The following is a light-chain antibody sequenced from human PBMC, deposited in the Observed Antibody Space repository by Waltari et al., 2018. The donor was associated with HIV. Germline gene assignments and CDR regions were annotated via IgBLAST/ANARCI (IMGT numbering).Light chain of an antibody. CDR3: SSFTISSTYV. V-gene: IGLV2-14*01. CDR2: EVR. CDR1: SSDVGHYNY. J-gene: IGLJ1*01. Sequence: QSALTQPASVSGSPGQSITISCTGTSSDVGHYNYVSWYQQHPGKAPKLLIYEVRKWPSGVSNRFSGSKSGNTASLTISGLQAEDEADYYCSSFTISSTYVFGTGTKVTVL.